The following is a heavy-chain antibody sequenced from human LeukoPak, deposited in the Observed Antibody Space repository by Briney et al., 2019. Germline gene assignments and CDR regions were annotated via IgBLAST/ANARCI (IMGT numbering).Heavy chain of an antibody. Sequence: PSETLSLTCTVSGGSISSGGYYWSWIRQPPGKGLEWIGYIYYSGSTYYNPSLKSRVTISVDTSKNQFSLKLSSVTAADTAVYYCARWQFRPYGMDVWGQGTTVTVSS. CDR2: IYYSGST. D-gene: IGHD5-24*01. CDR3: ARWQFRPYGMDV. CDR1: GGSISSGGYY. J-gene: IGHJ6*02. V-gene: IGHV4-30-4*01.